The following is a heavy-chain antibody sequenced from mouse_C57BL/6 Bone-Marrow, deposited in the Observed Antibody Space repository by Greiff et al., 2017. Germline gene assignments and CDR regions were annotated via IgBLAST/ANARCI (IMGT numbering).Heavy chain of an antibody. CDR3: AKTLNAMYY. J-gene: IGHJ4*01. V-gene: IGHV2-5*01. Sequence: VQLKESGPGLVQPSQSLSITCTASGFSLTSYGVHWVRQSPGKGLEWMGVIWRGGSTNYNAAFMYRLSITKDHSKSQVFFKMNSLQADDTAIYFCAKTLNAMYYWGQGTSVTVSS. CDR1: GFSLTSYG. CDR2: IWRGGST.